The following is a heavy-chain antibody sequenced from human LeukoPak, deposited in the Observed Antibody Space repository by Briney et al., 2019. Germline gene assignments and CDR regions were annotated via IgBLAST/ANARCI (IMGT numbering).Heavy chain of an antibody. CDR2: ISAYNGNT. CDR3: ARDGGYCSTTSCYAFY. D-gene: IGHD2-2*01. CDR1: GYTFTSYG. J-gene: IGHJ4*02. Sequence: ASVKVSCKASGYTFTSYGISWVRQAPGQGLEWMGWISAYNGNTNYAQKLQGRVTMTTDTSTSTAYMELRSLRSEDTAVYYCARDGGYCSTTSCYAFYWGQGTLVTVSS. V-gene: IGHV1-18*01.